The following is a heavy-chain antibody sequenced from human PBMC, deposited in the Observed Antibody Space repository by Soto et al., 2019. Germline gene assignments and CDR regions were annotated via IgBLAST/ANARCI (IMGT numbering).Heavy chain of an antibody. D-gene: IGHD1-7*01. CDR3: AKDGIGGTVFRGYLDY. J-gene: IGHJ4*02. Sequence: GGSLRLSCAVPGGIFHGYGMHWVRQAPGKGLEWVAIIRFDGSNEEYADSVKGRFTISRDNSKNTLYLQMNTLGAEDTAVYYCAKDGIGGTVFRGYLDYWGRGTVVTVSS. CDR2: IRFDGSNE. CDR1: GGIFHGYG. V-gene: IGHV3-30*02.